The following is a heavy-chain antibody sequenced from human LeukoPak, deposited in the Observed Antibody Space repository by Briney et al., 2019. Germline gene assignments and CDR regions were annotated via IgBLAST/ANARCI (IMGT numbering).Heavy chain of an antibody. V-gene: IGHV3-30-3*01. CDR3: VRDTDSSDYDAFDY. D-gene: IGHD3-22*01. CDR2: ISYDGSNK. J-gene: IGHJ4*02. CDR1: GFTFSSYA. Sequence: GGSLRLSCAASGFTFSSYAMHWVRQAPGKGLEWVAVISYDGSNKYYADSVKGRFTISRDNSKNTLYLQMSSLRAEDTAVYYCVRDTDSSDYDAFDYWGQGTLVTVSS.